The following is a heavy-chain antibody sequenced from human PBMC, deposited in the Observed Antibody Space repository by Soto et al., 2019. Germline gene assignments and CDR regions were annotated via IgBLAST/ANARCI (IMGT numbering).Heavy chain of an antibody. CDR2: INPNSGNT. V-gene: IGHV1-8*01. D-gene: IGHD4-17*01. Sequence: QVQLVHSGAEVKKPGASVKVSCKASVYIFTNYDINSVRQATGQGLEYLGWINPNSGNTGYVQKFKCRVTMTWHSSINAAYMELNSLRSEDRAEYYCASGRKYGDASRWVDPWGQGTLVTVSS. CDR1: VYIFTNYD. CDR3: ASGRKYGDASRWVDP. J-gene: IGHJ5*02.